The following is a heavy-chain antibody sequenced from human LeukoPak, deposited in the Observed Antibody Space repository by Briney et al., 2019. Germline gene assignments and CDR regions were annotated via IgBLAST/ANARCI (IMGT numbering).Heavy chain of an antibody. V-gene: IGHV3-30*02. D-gene: IGHD1-26*01. J-gene: IGHJ6*03. Sequence: PGGSLRLSCAASGFTFSSYGMHWVRQAPGKGLEWVAFIRYDGSNKYYADSVKGRFTISRDNSKNTLYLQMNSLRAEDTAVYYCAKDFYPKNSGSYSGYYYYYYYMDVWGKGTTVTISS. CDR3: AKDFYPKNSGSYSGYYYYYYYMDV. CDR2: IRYDGSNK. CDR1: GFTFSSYG.